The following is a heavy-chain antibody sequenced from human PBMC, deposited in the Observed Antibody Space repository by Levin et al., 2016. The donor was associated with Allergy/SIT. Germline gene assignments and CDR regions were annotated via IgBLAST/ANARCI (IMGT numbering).Heavy chain of an antibody. CDR2: IDQSGNT. CDR1: SGSFSSYY. V-gene: IGHV4-34*01. CDR3: AKRGNDWPGYHHGMDV. Sequence: SETLSLTCAVYSGSFSSYYWSWIRQPPGKGLEWIGEIDQSGNTYYNSSLKSRVTISVDKSKNHFSLKVKSMTAADAGGYYCAKRGNDWPGYHHGMDVWGPGTTVTVSS. J-gene: IGHJ6*02. D-gene: IGHD3-9*01.